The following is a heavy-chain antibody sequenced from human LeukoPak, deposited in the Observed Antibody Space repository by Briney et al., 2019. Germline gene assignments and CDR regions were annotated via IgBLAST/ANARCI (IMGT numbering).Heavy chain of an antibody. CDR1: GLSFNSYS. CDR2: IYSSGST. J-gene: IGHJ4*02. V-gene: IGHV3-53*01. Sequence: PGGSLRLSCAASGLSFNSYSMYWVRQAPGKGLEWVSVIYSSGSTYYADSVKGRFTISRDNSKNTLYLQMNSLRAEDTAVYYCARDGGYCSSTSCPAIDYWGQGTLVTVSS. D-gene: IGHD2-2*01. CDR3: ARDGGYCSSTSCPAIDY.